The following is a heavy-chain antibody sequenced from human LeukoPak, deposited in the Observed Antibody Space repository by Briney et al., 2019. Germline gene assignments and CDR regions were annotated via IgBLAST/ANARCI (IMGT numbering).Heavy chain of an antibody. CDR2: ISGSGGST. V-gene: IGHV3-23*01. J-gene: IGHJ3*02. Sequence: PGRSLRLSCAASGFTFSSYAMSWVRQAPGKGLEWVSAISGSGGSTYYADSVKGRFTISRDNTKNTLYLQMNSLRAEDTAVYYCATWGYDYVWGSYRNDAFDIWGQGTMVTVSS. CDR1: GFTFSSYA. CDR3: ATWGYDYVWGSYRNDAFDI. D-gene: IGHD3-16*02.